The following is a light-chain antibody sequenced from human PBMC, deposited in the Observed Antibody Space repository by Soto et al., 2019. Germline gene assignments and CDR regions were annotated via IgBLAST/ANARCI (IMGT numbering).Light chain of an antibody. Sequence: AIQLTQSPSSLSASVGDRVTITCRASQGISSALAWYQQKPGKAPKLLIYDASSLESWVPSRFSGSGSGTDFTLAFSSLQPEDFASYYCQHGFTFGPGTKVDIK. CDR3: QHGFT. CDR1: QGISSA. CDR2: DAS. V-gene: IGKV1-13*02. J-gene: IGKJ3*01.